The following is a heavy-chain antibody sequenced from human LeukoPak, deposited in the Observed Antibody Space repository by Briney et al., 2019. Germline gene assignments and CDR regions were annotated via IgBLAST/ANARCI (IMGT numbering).Heavy chain of an antibody. CDR2: ISAYNGNT. CDR1: GGTFSRLP. D-gene: IGHD5-12*01. J-gene: IGHJ4*02. CDR3: ARDSRYDEGY. Sequence: GASVKVSCKTSGGTFSRLPISWVRQAPGQGLEWMGWISAYNGNTNYAQKFQGRVTMTTDTSTSTAYMELRSLRSDDTAVYYCARDSRYDEGYWGQGTLVTVSS. V-gene: IGHV1-18*01.